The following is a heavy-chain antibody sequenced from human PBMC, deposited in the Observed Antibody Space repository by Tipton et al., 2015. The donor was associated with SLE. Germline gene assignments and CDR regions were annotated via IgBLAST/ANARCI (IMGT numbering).Heavy chain of an antibody. Sequence: QLVQSGAEVKKPGASVKVSCKASGYTFTSYGISWVRQAPGQGLEWMGGIIPIFGTANYAQKFQGRVTMTRDTSTSTVYMELSSLRSEDTAVYYCAREPSGGPFDYWGQGTLVTVSS. CDR3: AREPSGGPFDY. D-gene: IGHD2-15*01. J-gene: IGHJ4*02. V-gene: IGHV1-69*06. CDR1: GYTFTSYG. CDR2: IIPIFGTA.